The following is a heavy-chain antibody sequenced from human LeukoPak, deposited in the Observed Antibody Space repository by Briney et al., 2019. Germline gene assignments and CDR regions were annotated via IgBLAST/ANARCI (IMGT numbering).Heavy chain of an antibody. V-gene: IGHV4-38-2*02. Sequence: SETLSLTCTVSGYSISSGYYWAWIRQPPGKGLEWIGSIFHTGSTYHNPSLKSRVTISVDTSKNQFSLKLNSVTAADTAVYYCSGSHLYSHYYYMDVWGKGTTVTISS. J-gene: IGHJ6*03. CDR3: SGSHLYSHYYYMDV. D-gene: IGHD1-26*01. CDR2: IFHTGST. CDR1: GYSISSGYY.